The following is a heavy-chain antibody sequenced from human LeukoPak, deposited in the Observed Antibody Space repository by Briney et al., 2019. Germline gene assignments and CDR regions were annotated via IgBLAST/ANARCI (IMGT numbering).Heavy chain of an antibody. CDR2: IKQDGSEK. Sequence: PGGSLRLSCVAPGFTFSNYWMSWVRQAPGKGLEWVANIKQDGSEKYYVDSVKGRFTISRDNARNSLYLQMNSLRAEDTAVYYCARAEGSYDFWSGYYNWFDPWGQGTLVTVSS. V-gene: IGHV3-7*03. CDR3: ARAEGSYDFWSGYYNWFDP. J-gene: IGHJ5*02. D-gene: IGHD3-3*01. CDR1: GFTFSNYW.